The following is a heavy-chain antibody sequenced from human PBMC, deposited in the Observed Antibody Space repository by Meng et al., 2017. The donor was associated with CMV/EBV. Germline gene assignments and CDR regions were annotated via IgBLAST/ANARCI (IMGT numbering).Heavy chain of an antibody. CDR1: GGSFSNYY. CDR2: IHPSGST. CDR3: ARGVGGWFDP. V-gene: IGHV4-34*01. D-gene: IGHD1-26*01. J-gene: IGHJ5*02. Sequence: QVQVQQWGAGLLKPSETLSLTCGVYGGSFSNYYWSWIRQSPGKGLEWIGEIHPSGSTYYNPSLNSRVTMSVDTSKNQFSLKLSSVTAADTAVYYCARGVGGWFDPWGQGTLVTVSS.